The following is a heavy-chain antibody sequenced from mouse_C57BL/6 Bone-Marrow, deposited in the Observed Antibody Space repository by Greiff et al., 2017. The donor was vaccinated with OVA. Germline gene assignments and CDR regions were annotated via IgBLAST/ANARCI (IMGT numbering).Heavy chain of an antibody. Sequence: EVQVEESGGDLVKPGGSLKLSCAASGFTFSSYGMSWVRQTPDQRLEWVATISSGGSYTYYPDSVKGRSTISRDTAKNTLYLQMSSLRSEDTAMYYCARHGDDGSFFDYGGQGTTLTVSS. J-gene: IGHJ2*01. CDR1: GFTFSSYG. CDR2: ISSGGSYT. V-gene: IGHV5-6*01. D-gene: IGHD1-1*01. CDR3: ARHGDDGSFFDY.